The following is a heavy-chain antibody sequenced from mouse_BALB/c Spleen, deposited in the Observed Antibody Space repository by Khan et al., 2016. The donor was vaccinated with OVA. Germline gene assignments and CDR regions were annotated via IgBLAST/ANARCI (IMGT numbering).Heavy chain of an antibody. J-gene: IGHJ2*01. CDR1: GYTFTDYS. CDR2: INTETGEP. V-gene: IGHV9-2-1*01. CDR3: ARDRYDYFDY. Sequence: QIQLVQSGPELKKPGETVKISCKASGYTFTDYSMHWVKQAPGKGLKWMGWINTETGEPTYADDFKGRFAFSLENSASTAYLQINNLKNEDTATYFCARDRYDYFDYWGQGTTLTVSS. D-gene: IGHD2-14*01.